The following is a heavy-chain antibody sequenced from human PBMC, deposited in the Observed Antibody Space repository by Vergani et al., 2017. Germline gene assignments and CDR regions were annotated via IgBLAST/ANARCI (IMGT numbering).Heavy chain of an antibody. CDR3: ARASRFYYDY. CDR1: GGSFSGYY. V-gene: IGHV4-34*01. Sequence: QVQLQQWGAGLLKPSETLSLTCAVYGGSFSGYYWSWIRQPPGKGLEWIGEINHSGSTNYNPSLKRRVTISVDTSKNQFSLKLSSVTAADTAVYYCARASRFYYDYWGQGTLVTVSS. J-gene: IGHJ4*02. CDR2: INHSGST.